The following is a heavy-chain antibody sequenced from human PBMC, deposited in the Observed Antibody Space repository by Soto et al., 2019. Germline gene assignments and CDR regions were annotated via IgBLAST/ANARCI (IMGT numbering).Heavy chain of an antibody. D-gene: IGHD4-17*01. CDR1: GGSISSGGYY. Sequence: QVQLQESGPGLVKPSQTLSLTCTVSGGSISSGGYYWSWIRQHPGKGLEWIGYIYYSGSTYYNPSLMSRVTIPVDTSKTQFSRKLSSVTAADTAVYYCAREDGDYIPWFDPWGQGTLFTVSS. J-gene: IGHJ5*02. CDR2: IYYSGST. CDR3: AREDGDYIPWFDP. V-gene: IGHV4-31*03.